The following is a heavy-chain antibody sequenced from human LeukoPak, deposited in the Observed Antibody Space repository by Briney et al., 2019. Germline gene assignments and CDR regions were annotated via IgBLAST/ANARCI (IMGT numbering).Heavy chain of an antibody. CDR2: TNTHSGYT. CDR3: ARNGGGLGY. V-gene: IGHV1-8*02. Sequence: ASVKVSCKASGGTFSSYAISWVRQAAGQGLEWMGWTNTHSGYTTSAQKFQGRVTMTRDTSINTAYMELSSLTSEDTAVYYCARNGGGLGYWGQGTLVTVS. J-gene: IGHJ4*02. D-gene: IGHD3-10*01. CDR1: GGTFSSYA.